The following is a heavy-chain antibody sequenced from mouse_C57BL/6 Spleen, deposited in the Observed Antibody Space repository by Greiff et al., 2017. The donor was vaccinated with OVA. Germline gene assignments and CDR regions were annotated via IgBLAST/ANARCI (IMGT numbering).Heavy chain of an antibody. D-gene: IGHD1-1*01. V-gene: IGHV1-82*01. J-gene: IGHJ2*01. CDR2: IYPGDGDT. CDR3: SRSKDLLLTF. CDR1: GYAFSSSW. Sequence: QVQLQQSGPELVKPGASVKISCKASGYAFSSSWMNWVKQRPGKGLEWIGRIYPGDGDTNYNGKFKGKATLTADKSSSTTYMQLSSLTSEDSAVXFWSRSKDLLLTFWGQGTNPTVSP.